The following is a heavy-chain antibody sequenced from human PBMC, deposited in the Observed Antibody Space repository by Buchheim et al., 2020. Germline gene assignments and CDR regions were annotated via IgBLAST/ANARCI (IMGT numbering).Heavy chain of an antibody. V-gene: IGHV4-34*01. Sequence: QVQLQQWGAGLLKPSETLSLTCAVYGGSFSDYYWHWTRQPPGKGLEWIGEINHSGSTNYQPSLKSRVTISVDTSKNQLSLKLSSGTSADTAVYYGARGAGSSGYVHWFDPWGQGTL. D-gene: IGHD3-22*01. J-gene: IGHJ5*02. CDR2: INHSGST. CDR3: ARGAGSSGYVHWFDP. CDR1: GGSFSDYY.